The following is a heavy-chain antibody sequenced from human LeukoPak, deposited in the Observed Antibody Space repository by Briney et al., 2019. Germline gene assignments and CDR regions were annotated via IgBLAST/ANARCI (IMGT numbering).Heavy chain of an antibody. CDR3: AKGIYSSGWSYFDY. V-gene: IGHV3-53*01. J-gene: IGHJ4*01. D-gene: IGHD6-19*01. CDR1: GFTVSSNY. CDR2: IYSGGGT. Sequence: GGSLRLSCAASGFTVSSNYMSWVRQAPGKGLEWVSVIYSGGGTYYADSVKGRFTISRDNSKNTLYLQMNSLRAEDTAVYYCAKGIYSSGWSYFDYWGHGTLVTVSS.